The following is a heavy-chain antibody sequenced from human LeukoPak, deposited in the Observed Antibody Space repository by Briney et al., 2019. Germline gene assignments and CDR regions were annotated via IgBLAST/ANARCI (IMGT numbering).Heavy chain of an antibody. CDR3: ARRSWWLGYFQH. Sequence: SETLSLTCTVSGGSISSSSYYWGWIRQPPGKGLEWIGSIYYSGSTNYNPSLKSRVTISVDTSKNQFSLKLSSVTAADTAVYYCARRSWWLGYFQHWGQGTLVTVSS. J-gene: IGHJ1*01. CDR2: IYYSGST. CDR1: GGSISSSSYY. D-gene: IGHD6-19*01. V-gene: IGHV4-39*07.